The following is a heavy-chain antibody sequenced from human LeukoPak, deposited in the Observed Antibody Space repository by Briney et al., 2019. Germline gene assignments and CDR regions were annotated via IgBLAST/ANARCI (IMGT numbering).Heavy chain of an antibody. Sequence: SETLSLTCAVYGGSFSGYYWSWIRQPPGKGLEWIGEINHSGSTNYNPSLKSRVTISVDTSKNQFSLKLSSVTAADTAVYYCARQTRWFDPWGQGTLVIVSS. CDR1: GGSFSGYY. V-gene: IGHV4-34*01. CDR3: ARQTRWFDP. CDR2: INHSGST. J-gene: IGHJ5*02. D-gene: IGHD1-7*01.